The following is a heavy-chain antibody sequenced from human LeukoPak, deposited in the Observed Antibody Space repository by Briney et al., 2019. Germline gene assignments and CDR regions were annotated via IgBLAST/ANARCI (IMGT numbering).Heavy chain of an antibody. Sequence: VASVKVSCKASGYTFTSYGISWVRQAPGQGLEWMGWISAYNGNTNYAQKLQGRVTMTTDTSTSTANMELRSLRSDDTAVYYCARGGYCSSTSCYLRFDPWGQGTLVTVSS. D-gene: IGHD2-2*01. CDR3: ARGGYCSSTSCYLRFDP. J-gene: IGHJ5*02. CDR2: ISAYNGNT. CDR1: GYTFTSYG. V-gene: IGHV1-18*01.